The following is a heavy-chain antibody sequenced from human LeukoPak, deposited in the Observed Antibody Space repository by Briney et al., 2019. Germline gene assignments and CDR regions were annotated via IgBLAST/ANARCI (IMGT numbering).Heavy chain of an antibody. CDR1: GYTFTSYG. CDR3: ARDRPSTESRLRGAPYCGGDCYGLGYYYYGMDV. CDR2: ISAYNGNT. V-gene: IGHV1-18*01. J-gene: IGHJ6*02. Sequence: ASVKVSCKASGYTFTSYGISWVRQAPGQGLEWMGWISAYNGNTNYAQKLQGRVTMTTDTSTSTAYMELRSLRSDDTAVYYCARDRPSTESRLRGAPYCGGDCYGLGYYYYGMDVWGQGTTVTVSS. D-gene: IGHD2-21*02.